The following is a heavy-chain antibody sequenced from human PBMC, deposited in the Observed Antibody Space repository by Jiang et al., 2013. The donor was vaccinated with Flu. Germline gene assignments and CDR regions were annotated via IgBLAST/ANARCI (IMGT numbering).Heavy chain of an antibody. D-gene: IGHD3-10*01. CDR1: SY. Sequence: SYWGWIRQPPGKGLEWIGSIYYSGTTYYNPSLKSRVTISVDTSKKQFSLKLSSVTAADTAVYYCASQHWDHGVGSYYMSHWGQGTLVTVPS. V-gene: IGHV4-39*07. CDR2: IYYSGTT. CDR3: ASQHWDHGVGSYYMSH. J-gene: IGHJ4*02.